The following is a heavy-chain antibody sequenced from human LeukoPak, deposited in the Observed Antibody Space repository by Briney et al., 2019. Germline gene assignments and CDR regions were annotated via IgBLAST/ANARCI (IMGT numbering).Heavy chain of an antibody. CDR1: GYTFTTYY. Sequence: ASVKVSCKASGYTFTTYYMHWVRQAPGPGLEWLGIINPSGGSTSYAQQFQGRVTVTSDTSTSTVYMELRSLRSEDTAVYYCARTTSNPTGYYYYGMDVWGQGTTVTVSS. D-gene: IGHD1-14*01. CDR2: INPSGGST. CDR3: ARTTSNPTGYYYYGMDV. V-gene: IGHV1-46*01. J-gene: IGHJ6*02.